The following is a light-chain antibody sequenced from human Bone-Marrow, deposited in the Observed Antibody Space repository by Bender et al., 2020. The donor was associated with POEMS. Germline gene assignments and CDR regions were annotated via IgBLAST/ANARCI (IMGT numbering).Light chain of an antibody. CDR1: DLGDKY. V-gene: IGLV3-1*01. CDR3: QAWDTYSVI. J-gene: IGLJ2*01. Sequence: SYEVTQPPSVSVSPGQTASITCSGDDLGDKYVAWYQQKPGQSPVLVIYQDTNRPSGIPERFSGSNSGNTATLTISGTQAMDEADYSCQAWDTYSVIFGGGTKLTVL. CDR2: QDT.